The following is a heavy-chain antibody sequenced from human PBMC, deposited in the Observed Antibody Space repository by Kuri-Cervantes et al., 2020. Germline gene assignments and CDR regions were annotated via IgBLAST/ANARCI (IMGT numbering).Heavy chain of an antibody. CDR2: ISDSGKT. J-gene: IGHJ2*01. V-gene: IGHV3-23*01. D-gene: IGHD6-13*01. Sequence: GESLKISCEASGFTLSRSAMSWVRQGPGKGLEWVSSISDSGKTYYADSMKGRFTISRDNSKNTLYLQMNGLRVEDTAVYYCAREQQPQWGLCYFDLWGRGTLVTVSS. CDR1: GFTLSRSA. CDR3: AREQQPQWGLCYFDL.